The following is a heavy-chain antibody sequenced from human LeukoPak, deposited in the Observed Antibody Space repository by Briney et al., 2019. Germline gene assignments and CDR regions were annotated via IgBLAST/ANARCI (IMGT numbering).Heavy chain of an antibody. Sequence: TSETLSLTCTVSGGSISSGGYYWSWIRQHPGKGLEWIGYIYYSGSTYYNPSLKSRVTISVDTSKNQFSLKLSSVTAADTAVYYCAREPRDDYGDYPPDAFDIWGQGTMVTVSS. CDR2: IYYSGST. CDR3: AREPRDDYGDYPPDAFDI. D-gene: IGHD4-17*01. CDR1: GGSISSGGYY. J-gene: IGHJ3*02. V-gene: IGHV4-31*03.